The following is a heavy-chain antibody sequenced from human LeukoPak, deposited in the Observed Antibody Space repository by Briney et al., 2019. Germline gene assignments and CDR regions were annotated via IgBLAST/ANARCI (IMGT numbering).Heavy chain of an antibody. CDR1: GFTVSSNY. J-gene: IGHJ4*02. D-gene: IGHD3-3*01. Sequence: QTGGSLRLSCAASGFTVSSNYMSWVRQAPGKGLEWVSVTYSGGDTYYADSVKGRFTISRDNSKNTLYLQMNSLRAEDTAVYYCARGPSFGVIGTWGQGTLVTVSS. CDR2: TYSGGDT. CDR3: ARGPSFGVIGT. V-gene: IGHV3-53*01.